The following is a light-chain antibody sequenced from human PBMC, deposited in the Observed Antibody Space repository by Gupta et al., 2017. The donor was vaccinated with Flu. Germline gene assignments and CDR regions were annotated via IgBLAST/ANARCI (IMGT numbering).Light chain of an antibody. V-gene: IGKV1-9*01. CDR2: AAA. J-gene: IGKJ1*01. CDR3: HQFNNYPRT. CDR1: QGISSY. Sequence: DIQLTQSPSFLSASVGDRVTITCRASQGISSYLAWYQQKPGKAPKLLIYAAATLQSGVPSRFSGSGSGTEFTLTISSLQPEDFATYYCHQFNNYPRTFGQGTKVEIK.